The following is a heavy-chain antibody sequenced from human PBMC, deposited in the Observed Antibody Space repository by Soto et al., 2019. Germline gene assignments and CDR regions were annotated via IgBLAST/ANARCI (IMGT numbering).Heavy chain of an antibody. CDR2: ISPLFSTT. CDR3: AASSSVAAAGYFKF. V-gene: IGHV1-69*01. CDR1: GDLFNNYA. Sequence: QVQLVQSGAEVKEPGSSVKVSCKATGDLFNNYAFTWVRQAPGKGLEWMGLISPLFSTTNYAQKFQGRVTIGAHELTTIVYLEVSNLESEDTAMYYCAASSSVAAAGYFKFWGQGTLVTFSP. J-gene: IGHJ4*02. D-gene: IGHD6-13*01.